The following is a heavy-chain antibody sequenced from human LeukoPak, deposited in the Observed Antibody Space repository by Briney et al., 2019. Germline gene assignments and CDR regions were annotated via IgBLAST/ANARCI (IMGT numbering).Heavy chain of an antibody. D-gene: IGHD6-13*01. V-gene: IGHV1-69*13. CDR3: ARGRAAAGRRVFDP. J-gene: IGHJ5*02. CDR2: IIPIFGTA. Sequence: ASVKVSCKASGGTFSSYAISWVRQAPGQGLEWMGGIIPIFGTANYAQKFQGRVTITADESTSTAYMELSSLRSEDTAVYYCARGRAAAGRRVFDPWGQGTLVTVSS. CDR1: GGTFSSYA.